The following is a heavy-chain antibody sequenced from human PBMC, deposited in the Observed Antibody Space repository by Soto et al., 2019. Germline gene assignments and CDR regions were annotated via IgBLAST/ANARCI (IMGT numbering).Heavy chain of an antibody. CDR1: GFTFSSYA. J-gene: IGHJ3*02. D-gene: IGHD1-26*01. CDR3: AKEKSKYSGSYWTSRLIDI. Sequence: EVQLLESGGGLVQPGGSLRLSCAASGFTFSSYAMSWVRQAPGKGLEWVSAISGSGGSTYYADSVKGRFTISRDNSKNTLYLQMNSLRAEDTAVYYCAKEKSKYSGSYWTSRLIDIWGQGTMVTVSS. CDR2: ISGSGGST. V-gene: IGHV3-23*01.